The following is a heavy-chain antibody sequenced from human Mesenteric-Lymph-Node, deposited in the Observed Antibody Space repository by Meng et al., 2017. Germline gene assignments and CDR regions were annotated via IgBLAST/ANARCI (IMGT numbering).Heavy chain of an antibody. J-gene: IGHJ5*02. V-gene: IGHV4-61*02. Sequence: SETLSLTCTVSGGSISSGSYYWSWIRQPAGKGLEWIGRIYSSGSTNYNPSLKSRVTISLDTSKNQFSLKLSSVTAADTAVYYCARVFDYYGSGSYKNWFDPWGQGTLVTVSS. CDR3: ARVFDYYGSGSYKNWFDP. CDR2: IYSSGST. D-gene: IGHD3-10*01. CDR1: GGSISSGSYY.